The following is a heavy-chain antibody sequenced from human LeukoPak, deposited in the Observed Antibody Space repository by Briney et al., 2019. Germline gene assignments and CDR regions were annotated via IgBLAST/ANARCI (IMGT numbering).Heavy chain of an antibody. CDR2: IFSSGST. CDR3: ARYRSTVTHDGFDI. Sequence: SETLSLTCTVSGGSINNYYWSWIRQPPGKGLEWIGYIFSSGSTNYNPSLKSRVNISVDTSKNQFSLKLTSVTAADTAVCYCARYRSTVTHDGFDIWGQGTMVTVSS. J-gene: IGHJ3*02. D-gene: IGHD4-17*01. V-gene: IGHV4-59*08. CDR1: GGSINNYY.